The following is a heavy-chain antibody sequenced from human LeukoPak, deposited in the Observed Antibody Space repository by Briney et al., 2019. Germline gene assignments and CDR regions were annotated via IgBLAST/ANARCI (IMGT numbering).Heavy chain of an antibody. V-gene: IGHV1-69*04. J-gene: IGHJ5*02. Sequence: GSSVKVSCKASGGTFSSYAISWVRQAPGQGLEWMGRIIPILGIANYAQKFQGRVTITADKSTSTAYMELSSLRSEDTAVYYCARAGSHREVDRWGQGTLVTVSS. CDR2: IIPILGIA. CDR1: GGTFSSYA. D-gene: IGHD1-26*01. CDR3: ARAGSHREVDR.